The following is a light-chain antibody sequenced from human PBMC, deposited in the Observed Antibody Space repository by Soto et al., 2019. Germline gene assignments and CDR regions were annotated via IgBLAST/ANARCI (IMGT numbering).Light chain of an antibody. Sequence: EIVLTQSPATLSVSPGERSTLSCRASQSISSNLAWYQQKPVQAPRLLIYGASTRATGFPARFSGSGSGTDFTLTISSLKSEDFAVYYCQQFNNWPLTFGGGTRWIS. V-gene: IGKV3-15*01. J-gene: IGKJ4*01. CDR1: QSISSN. CDR3: QQFNNWPLT. CDR2: GAS.